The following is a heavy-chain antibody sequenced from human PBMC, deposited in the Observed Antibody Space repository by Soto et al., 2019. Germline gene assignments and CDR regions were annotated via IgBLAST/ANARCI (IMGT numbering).Heavy chain of an antibody. CDR1: RFTFSSYW. CDR2: INSDGSDT. Sequence: LRLSCAASRFTFSSYWMHWVRQAPGEGLVWVSRINSDGSDTGYADSVKGRFTISRDNAKNTLYLQMNSLRAEDTAVYFCAREGMGFSNWFDPSGQGTLVTVSS. J-gene: IGHJ5*02. CDR3: AREGMGFSNWFDP. V-gene: IGHV3-74*01. D-gene: IGHD2-8*01.